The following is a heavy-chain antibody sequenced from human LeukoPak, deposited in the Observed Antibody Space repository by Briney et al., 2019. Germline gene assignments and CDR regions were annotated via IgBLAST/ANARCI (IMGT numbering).Heavy chain of an antibody. J-gene: IGHJ4*02. CDR3: ARAPPTTVTPFNFDY. CDR1: GYTFTSYG. Sequence: ASVKVPYKASGYTFTSYGISWVRQAPGQGLEWMGWISAYNGNTNYAQKLQGRVTMTTDTSTSTAYMELRSLRSDDTAVYYCARAPPTTVTPFNFDYWGQGTLVTVSS. CDR2: ISAYNGNT. V-gene: IGHV1-18*01. D-gene: IGHD4-17*01.